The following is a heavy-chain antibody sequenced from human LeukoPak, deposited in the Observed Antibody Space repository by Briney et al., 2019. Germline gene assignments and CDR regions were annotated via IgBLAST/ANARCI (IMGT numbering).Heavy chain of an antibody. J-gene: IGHJ4*02. Sequence: GGSLRLSCAASGFTFSSYSMNWVRQAPGKGLEWVSYISTSSSTIYYADSVRGRFTISRDNAKNSLYLQMNSLRAEDTAVYYCARDAYYYDDSGFGQYFEYWGQGTLVTVSS. V-gene: IGHV3-48*04. CDR2: ISTSSSTI. CDR1: GFTFSSYS. D-gene: IGHD3-22*01. CDR3: ARDAYYYDDSGFGQYFEY.